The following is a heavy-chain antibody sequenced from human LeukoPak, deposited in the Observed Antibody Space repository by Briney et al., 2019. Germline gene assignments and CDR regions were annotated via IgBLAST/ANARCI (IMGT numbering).Heavy chain of an antibody. D-gene: IGHD2-15*01. J-gene: IGHJ4*02. CDR3: ARGTTRQETYWSGGSCYLYYFEY. CDR2: MYPNSGNT. CDR1: RYTFTHYD. Sequence: ASVKVSCKASRYTFTHYDINGVGQATGQRREWMGWMYPNSGNTDYEQKFQGRVTMTSNTSINTHYMYLSRLRSEDKAVYYCARGTTRQETYWSGGSCYLYYFEYWGQGTLVTVSS. V-gene: IGHV1-8*01.